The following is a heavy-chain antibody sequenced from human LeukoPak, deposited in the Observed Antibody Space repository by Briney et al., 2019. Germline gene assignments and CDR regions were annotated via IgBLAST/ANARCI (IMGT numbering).Heavy chain of an antibody. CDR3: AKARGIAAQFDP. D-gene: IGHD6-13*01. CDR2: ISWNSGSI. V-gene: IGHV3-9*01. CDR1: GFTFDDYA. J-gene: IGHJ5*02. Sequence: PGRSLRFSCAASGFTFDDYAMHWVRQAPGKGLEWVSGISWNSGSIGYADSVKGRFTISRDNAKNSLYLQMNSLRAEDTALYYCAKARGIAAQFDPWGQGTLVTVSS.